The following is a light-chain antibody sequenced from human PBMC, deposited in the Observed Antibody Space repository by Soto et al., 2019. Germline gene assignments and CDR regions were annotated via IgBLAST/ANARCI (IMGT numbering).Light chain of an antibody. V-gene: IGLV2-14*01. CDR3: SSYTTSTTLV. CDR1: SSDVGGYNY. Sequence: QSALTQPASVSGSPGQSITISCTGTSSDVGGYNYVSWYQQHPGKAPKLIIYEVSYRPSGVSNRFSGSKSGNTASLTISGLQVEDEADYYCSSYTTSTTLVFGTGTKLTVL. J-gene: IGLJ1*01. CDR2: EVS.